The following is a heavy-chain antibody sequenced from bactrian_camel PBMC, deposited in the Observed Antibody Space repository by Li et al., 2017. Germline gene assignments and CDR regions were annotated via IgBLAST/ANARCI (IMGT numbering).Heavy chain of an antibody. J-gene: IGHJ4*01. CDR1: RYIFTNCG. Sequence: VQLVESGGGSVQVGGSLTLSCAASRYIFTNCGMSWYRQSPGKALELLSTISTDGHTKSYADSVKGRFHISQDNVETMIYLQMHELKIEDTAVYYCASDCVGGGAFRGDDEQYDRGQGTQVTVS. D-gene: IGHD3*01. CDR2: ISTDGHTK. V-gene: IGHV3S42*01. CDR3: ASDCVGGGAFRGDDEQYD.